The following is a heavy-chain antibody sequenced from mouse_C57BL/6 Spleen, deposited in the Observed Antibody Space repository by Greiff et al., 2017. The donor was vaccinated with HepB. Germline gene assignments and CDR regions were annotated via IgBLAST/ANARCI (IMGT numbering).Heavy chain of an antibody. Sequence: EVKVEESGGGLVQPGGSMKLSCVASGFTFSNYWMNWVRQSPEKGLEWVAQIRLKSDNYATHYAESVKGRFTISRDDSKSSVYLQMNNLRAEDTGIYYCTGNWVLYWYFDVWGTGTTVTVSS. V-gene: IGHV6-3*01. D-gene: IGHD4-1*01. J-gene: IGHJ1*03. CDR1: GFTFSNYW. CDR3: TGNWVLYWYFDV. CDR2: IRLKSDNYAT.